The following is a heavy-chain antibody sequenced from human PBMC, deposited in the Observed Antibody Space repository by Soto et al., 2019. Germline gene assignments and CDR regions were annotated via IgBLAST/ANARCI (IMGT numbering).Heavy chain of an antibody. CDR2: ISSAGDSS. CDR1: GFTFRSYE. Sequence: CGSLRLSCASSGFTFRSYEMTWVRQAPGRTLEWVSYISSAGDSSYYADSVEGRFTISRDNAKNSLYLQMNSLRVEDTAVYYCARVYCSTTTCHVQAFDSWGQGTLVTVSS. V-gene: IGHV3-48*03. J-gene: IGHJ4*02. CDR3: ARVYCSTTTCHVQAFDS. D-gene: IGHD2-2*01.